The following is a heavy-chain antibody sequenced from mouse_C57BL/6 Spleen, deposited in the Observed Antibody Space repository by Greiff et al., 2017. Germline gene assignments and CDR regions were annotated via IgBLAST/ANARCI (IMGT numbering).Heavy chain of an antibody. Sequence: EVKVVESEGGLVQPGSSMKLSCTASGFTFSDYYMAWVRQVPEKGLEWVANINYDGSSTYYLDSLKSRFIISRDNAKNILYLQMSSLKSEDTATYYCARDRDYYGSSYRAMDYWGQGTSVTVSS. J-gene: IGHJ4*01. V-gene: IGHV5-16*01. CDR3: ARDRDYYGSSYRAMDY. CDR1: GFTFSDYY. CDR2: INYDGSST. D-gene: IGHD1-1*01.